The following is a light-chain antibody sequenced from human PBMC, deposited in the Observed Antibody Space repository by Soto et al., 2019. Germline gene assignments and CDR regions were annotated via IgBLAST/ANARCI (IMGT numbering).Light chain of an antibody. CDR1: QSISSY. V-gene: IGKV1-39*01. CDR2: AGS. Sequence: DIQMTQSPSSLSASVGDRVTITCRASQSISSYLNWYQQKPGKAPKLLIYAGSSLQSGVPSRFSGSESVTDFTLTISSLQPEAFALYCCQPSYGTPFTFCQGTKVEIK. J-gene: IGKJ1*01. CDR3: QPSYGTPFT.